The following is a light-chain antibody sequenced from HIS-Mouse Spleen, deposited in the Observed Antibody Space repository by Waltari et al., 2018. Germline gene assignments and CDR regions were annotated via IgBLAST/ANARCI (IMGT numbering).Light chain of an antibody. Sequence: AIRMTQSPSSLSASTGDRVTITCRACQGISSYLAWYQQKPGKAPKLLIYAASTLQSGVPSRLSGSGSGTDFTLTISCLQSEDFATYYCQQYYSYPRRTFGQGTKVEIK. CDR2: AAS. V-gene: IGKV1-8*01. J-gene: IGKJ1*01. CDR3: QQYYSYPRRT. CDR1: QGISSY.